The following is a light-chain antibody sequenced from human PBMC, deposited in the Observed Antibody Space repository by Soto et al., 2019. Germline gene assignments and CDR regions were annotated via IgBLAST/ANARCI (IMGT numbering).Light chain of an antibody. CDR1: QSVSNNY. Sequence: EIVLPQSHATLSLSPGERATLSCRASQSVSNNYLAWYQQKPGQAPRLLIYGASNRATGIPDRFSGSGSGTDFTLTISRLEPEDFAVYYCQQYGSSGTFGQGTKVDIK. J-gene: IGKJ1*01. V-gene: IGKV3-20*01. CDR3: QQYGSSGT. CDR2: GAS.